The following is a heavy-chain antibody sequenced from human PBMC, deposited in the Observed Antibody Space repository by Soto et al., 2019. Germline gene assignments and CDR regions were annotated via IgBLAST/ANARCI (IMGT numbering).Heavy chain of an antibody. CDR3: ANTAYFDY. CDR1: GFPFSSYA. D-gene: IGHD2-21*02. CDR2: ISGSGGST. Sequence: LRPSCPASGFPFSSYAMRWVRQAPGKGLEWVSSISGSGGSTYYADSVKGRFTISRDNSKNTLYLQMNSLRAYDTAVYHCANTAYFDYWGQGTLVTVSS. V-gene: IGHV3-23*01. J-gene: IGHJ4*02.